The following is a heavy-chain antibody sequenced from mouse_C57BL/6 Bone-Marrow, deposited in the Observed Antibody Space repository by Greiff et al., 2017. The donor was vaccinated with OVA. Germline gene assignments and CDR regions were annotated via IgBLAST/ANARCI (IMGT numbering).Heavy chain of an antibody. Sequence: QVQLQQSGAELVRPGTSVKVSCKASGYAFTNYLIEWVKQRPGQGLEWIGVINPGSGGTNYNEKFKGKATLTADKSSSTAYMQRSSLTSEDSAVYFCARSGQLRLLFAYWGQGTLVTVAA. J-gene: IGHJ3*01. V-gene: IGHV1-54*01. CDR3: ARSGQLRLLFAY. CDR2: INPGSGGT. CDR1: GYAFTNYL. D-gene: IGHD3-2*02.